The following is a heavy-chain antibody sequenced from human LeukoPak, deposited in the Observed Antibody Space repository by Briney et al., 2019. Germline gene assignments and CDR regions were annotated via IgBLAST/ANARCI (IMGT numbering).Heavy chain of an antibody. CDR2: IYYSGST. D-gene: IGHD4-17*01. Sequence: PSETLSLTCTVSGGSVSSGSYYWSWIRQPPGRGLEWIGYIYYSGSTNYNPSLKSRVTISVDTSKNQFSLKLSSVTAADTAVYYCASCYGDGDYFDYWGQGTLVTVSS. CDR1: GGSVSSGSYY. J-gene: IGHJ4*02. CDR3: ASCYGDGDYFDY. V-gene: IGHV4-61*01.